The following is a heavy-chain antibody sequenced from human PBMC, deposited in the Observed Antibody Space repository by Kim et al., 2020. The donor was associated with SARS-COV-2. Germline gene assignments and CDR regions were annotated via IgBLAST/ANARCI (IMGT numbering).Heavy chain of an antibody. CDR3: ARGSSGACDI. D-gene: IGHD3-10*01. J-gene: IGHJ3*02. CDR2: REK. Sequence: REKYYVDSVKGRFTISRDNAKNSLYLQMNSLGAEDTAVYYCARGSSGACDIWGQGTMVTVSS. V-gene: IGHV3-7*03.